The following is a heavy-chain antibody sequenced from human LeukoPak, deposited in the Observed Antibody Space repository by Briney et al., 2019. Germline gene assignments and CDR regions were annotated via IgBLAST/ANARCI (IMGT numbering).Heavy chain of an antibody. CDR3: ASGWALS. CDR2: TYFRSEWHT. Sequence: SQTLSLTCDVSGDSVSNKNGAWNWIRQSPSRGLEWLGRTYFRSEWHTDYAVSVKGRLDITADKSKNQFSLQLASVTPEDTAVYYCASGWALSWGKGSLVTVSS. CDR1: GDSVSNKNGA. V-gene: IGHV6-1*01. D-gene: IGHD1-26*01. J-gene: IGHJ5*02.